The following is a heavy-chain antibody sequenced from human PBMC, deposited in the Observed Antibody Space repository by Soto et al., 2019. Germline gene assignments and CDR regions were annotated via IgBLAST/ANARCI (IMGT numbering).Heavy chain of an antibody. V-gene: IGHV3-49*04. CDR3: NREAPYYDFWSGDAFDI. J-gene: IGHJ3*02. CDR2: IRSKAYGGTT. Sequence: PGGSLRISCTASGFTFGDYAMSWVRQAPGKGLEWVGFIRSKAYGGTTEYAASVKGRFTISRDDSKSIAYLQMNSLKTEDTAVYYCNREAPYYDFWSGDAFDIWGQGTMVTVSS. D-gene: IGHD3-3*01. CDR1: GFTFGDYA.